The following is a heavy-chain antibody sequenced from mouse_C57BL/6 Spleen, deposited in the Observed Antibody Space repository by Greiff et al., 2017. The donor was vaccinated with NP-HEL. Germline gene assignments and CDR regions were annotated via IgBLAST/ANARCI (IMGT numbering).Heavy chain of an antibody. J-gene: IGHJ1*03. CDR1: GYTFTTYP. V-gene: IGHV1-47*01. D-gene: IGHD1-1*01. CDR2: FHPYNDDT. Sequence: QVQLKESGAELVKPGASVKMSCKASGYTFTTYPIEWMKQNHGKSLEWIGNFHPYNDDTKYNEKFKGKATLTVEKSSSTVYLELSRLTSDDSAVYYCARGDYYYGSSPYWYFDVWGTGTTVTVSS. CDR3: ARGDYYYGSSPYWYFDV.